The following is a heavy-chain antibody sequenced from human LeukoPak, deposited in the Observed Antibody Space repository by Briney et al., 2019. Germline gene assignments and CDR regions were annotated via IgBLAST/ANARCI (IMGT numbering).Heavy chain of an antibody. CDR2: IWYDGSNK. J-gene: IGHJ1*01. CDR1: GFTFSSYG. D-gene: IGHD6-19*01. Sequence: GGSLRLSCAASGFTFSSYGMHWVRQAPGKGLEWVAVIWYDGSNKYYADSVKGRFTISRDNSKNTLYLQMNSLGAEDTAVYYCARDRVPYSSGWQPFQHWGQGTLVTVSS. V-gene: IGHV3-33*01. CDR3: ARDRVPYSSGWQPFQH.